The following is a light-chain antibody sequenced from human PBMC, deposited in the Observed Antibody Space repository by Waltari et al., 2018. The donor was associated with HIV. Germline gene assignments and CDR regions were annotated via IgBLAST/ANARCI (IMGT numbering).Light chain of an antibody. J-gene: IGLJ2*01. CDR2: DNM. CDR3: ATWDNNLSADV. Sequence: QSVLTQPPSVSAAPGQKVTISCSGRSSNIGKNYVSLYQQLPGTAPKLLIYDNMKRPSGIPARFSASKSATSATLEITGLQTGDEATYYCATWDNNLSADVFGGGAKLTVL. V-gene: IGLV1-51*01. CDR1: SSNIGKNY.